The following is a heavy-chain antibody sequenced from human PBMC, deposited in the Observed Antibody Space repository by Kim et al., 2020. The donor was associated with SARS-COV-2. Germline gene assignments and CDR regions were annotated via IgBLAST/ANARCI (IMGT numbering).Heavy chain of an antibody. D-gene: IGHD6-19*01. CDR1: GFTFSTYA. V-gene: IGHV3-64D*06. CDR2: ITSNGDST. J-gene: IGHJ4*02. Sequence: GGSLSLSCSASGFTFSTYAMHWVRQAPGKGLEYVSAITSNGDSTYYADPVKGSFTISRDNSKNTLYLQMSSLRPEDTAVYYCVKDDSSDWVRVGTMLDYWGQGTLVTVSS. CDR3: VKDDSSDWVRVGTMLDY.